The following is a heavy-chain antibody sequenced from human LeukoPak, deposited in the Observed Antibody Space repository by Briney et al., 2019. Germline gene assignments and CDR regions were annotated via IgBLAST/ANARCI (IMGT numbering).Heavy chain of an antibody. D-gene: IGHD6-19*01. Sequence: ASVKVSCKASGYTFTDYYMHWVRQAPGQGLEWMGWINPNTGGTSYAPKFQARVTMTRDTSISTAYMELSSLRSDDTAVYYCARGGRTGAPSSGLDFWGQGTLVTVSS. CDR3: ARGGRTGAPSSGLDF. CDR1: GYTFTDYY. V-gene: IGHV1-2*02. J-gene: IGHJ4*02. CDR2: INPNTGGT.